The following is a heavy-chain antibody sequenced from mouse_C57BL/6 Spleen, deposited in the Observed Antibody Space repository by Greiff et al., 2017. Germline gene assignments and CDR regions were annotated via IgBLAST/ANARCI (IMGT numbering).Heavy chain of an antibody. D-gene: IGHD1-1*01. J-gene: IGHJ2*01. CDR3: AIYDTTVVFDY. CDR1: GYTFTSYW. Sequence: QVQLQQSGAELVKPGASVKLSCKASGYTFTSYWMQWVKQRPGQGLEWIGEIDPSDSYTNYNQKFKGKATLTVDTSSSTAYMQLSSLTSEDSAVYYCAIYDTTVVFDYWGQGTTLTVSA. V-gene: IGHV1-50*01. CDR2: IDPSDSYT.